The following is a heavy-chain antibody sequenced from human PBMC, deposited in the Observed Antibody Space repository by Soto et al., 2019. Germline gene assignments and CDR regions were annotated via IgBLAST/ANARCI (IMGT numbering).Heavy chain of an antibody. V-gene: IGHV4-31*03. CDR1: GGSISSGGYY. D-gene: IGHD3-22*01. Sequence: PSETLSLTCTVSGGSISSGGYYWSWIRQHPGKGLEWIGYIYYSGSTYYNPSLKSRVTISVDTSKNQFSLKLSSVTAADTAVYYCAREIGYYYDSSGYCFFDYWGQGTLVTVSS. J-gene: IGHJ4*02. CDR3: AREIGYYYDSSGYCFFDY. CDR2: IYYSGST.